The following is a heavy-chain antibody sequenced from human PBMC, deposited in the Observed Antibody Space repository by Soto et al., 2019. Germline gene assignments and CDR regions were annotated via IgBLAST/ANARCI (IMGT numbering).Heavy chain of an antibody. D-gene: IGHD6-13*01. CDR2: INAGNGNT. V-gene: IGHV1-3*01. J-gene: IGHJ5*02. CDR1: GYTFTSYA. CDR3: ARPISSWGGDPKPFDP. Sequence: QVQLVQSGAEVKKPGASVKVSCKASGYTFTSYALHWVRQAPGQRLEWMGWINAGNGNTKYSPKFQGRVTITRDTSASTAYMELSSLRSEDTAVYYCARPISSWGGDPKPFDPWGQGTLVTVSS.